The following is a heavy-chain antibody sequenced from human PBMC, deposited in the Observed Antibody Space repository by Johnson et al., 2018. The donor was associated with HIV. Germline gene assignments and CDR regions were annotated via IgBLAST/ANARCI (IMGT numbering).Heavy chain of an antibody. CDR1: GFTFDDYG. CDR3: ARAEGEYDAFDI. CDR2: INWNGDST. D-gene: IGHD2/OR15-2a*01. J-gene: IGHJ3*02. V-gene: IGHV3-20*04. Sequence: VQLVESGGGVVRPGGSLRLSCAASGFTFDDYGMSWVRQAPGKGLEWVSGINWNGDSTGYADSVKGRVTISRDNSKNTLYLQMNSLRAEDTAVYYCARAEGEYDAFDIWGQGTMVTVSS.